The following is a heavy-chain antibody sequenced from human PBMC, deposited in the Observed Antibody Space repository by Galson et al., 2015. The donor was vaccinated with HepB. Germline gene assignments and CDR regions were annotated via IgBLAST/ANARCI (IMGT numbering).Heavy chain of an antibody. CDR1: GFTFSSYG. CDR2: IWYDGSNK. J-gene: IGHJ4*02. CDR3: ASAGLYYYDSSGFDY. D-gene: IGHD3-22*01. V-gene: IGHV3-33*08. Sequence: SLRLSCAASGFTFSSYGMHWVRQAPGKGLEWVAVIWYDGSNKYYADSVKGRFTISRDNSKNTLYLQMNSLRAEDTAVYYCASAGLYYYDSSGFDYWGQGTLVTVSS.